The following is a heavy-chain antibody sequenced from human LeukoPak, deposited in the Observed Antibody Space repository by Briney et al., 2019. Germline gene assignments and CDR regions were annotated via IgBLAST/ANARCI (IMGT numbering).Heavy chain of an antibody. CDR3: ARLYSSSSGRALDY. D-gene: IGHD6-6*01. J-gene: IGHJ4*02. Sequence: GGSLRLSCAASGFTFSSYEMNWVRQAPGKGLEWVSYIGSSGSNIYYADSVKGRFTISRDNAKNSLFLQMNSLRAEDTAVYYCARLYSSSSGRALDYWGQGTLVTVSS. V-gene: IGHV3-48*03. CDR2: IGSSGSNI. CDR1: GFTFSSYE.